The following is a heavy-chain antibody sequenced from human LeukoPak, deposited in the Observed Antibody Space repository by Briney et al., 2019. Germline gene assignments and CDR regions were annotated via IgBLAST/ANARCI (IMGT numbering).Heavy chain of an antibody. D-gene: IGHD3-10*01. CDR3: AKGSRSLRFGEAGDY. Sequence: GGSLRLSCAASGSTFSSYGMSWVRQAPGKGLEWVSSISGSGGTTYYADSVKGRFTLSRDNSKNTLYLQMNSLRAEDTAVYYCAKGSRSLRFGEAGDYWGQGTLVTVSS. V-gene: IGHV3-23*01. CDR2: ISGSGGTT. J-gene: IGHJ4*02. CDR1: GSTFSSYG.